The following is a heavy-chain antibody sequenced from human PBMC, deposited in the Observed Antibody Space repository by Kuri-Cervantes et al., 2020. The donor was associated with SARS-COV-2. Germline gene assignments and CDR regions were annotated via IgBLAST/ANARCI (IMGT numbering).Heavy chain of an antibody. Sequence: GGSLRLSCAASGFTFSSYAMHWVRQAPGKGLEWVAVISYDGSNKYYADSVKGRFTISRDNSMNTLYLQMNSLRAEDTAVYYCARPQGYCSGGSCPDAFDIWGQGTMVTVSS. CDR3: ARPQGYCSGGSCPDAFDI. J-gene: IGHJ3*02. V-gene: IGHV3-30-3*01. CDR2: ISYDGSNK. D-gene: IGHD2-15*01. CDR1: GFTFSSYA.